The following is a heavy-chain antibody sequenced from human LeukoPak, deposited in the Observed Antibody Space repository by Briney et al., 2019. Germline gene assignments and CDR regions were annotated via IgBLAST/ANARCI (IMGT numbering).Heavy chain of an antibody. CDR2: INPNSGGT. Sequence: ASVKVSCKASGYTFTGYYMHWVRQAPGQGLEWMGWINPNSGGTNYAQKFQGRVTMTRDTSISTAYMELSRLRSDDTAVYYCARGKGEATPATVDYWGQGTLVTVSS. CDR3: ARGKGEATPATVDY. V-gene: IGHV1-2*02. D-gene: IGHD1-26*01. CDR1: GYTFTGYY. J-gene: IGHJ4*02.